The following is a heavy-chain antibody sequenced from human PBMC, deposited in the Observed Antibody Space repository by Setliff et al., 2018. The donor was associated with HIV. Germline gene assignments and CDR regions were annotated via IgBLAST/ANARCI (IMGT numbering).Heavy chain of an antibody. V-gene: IGHV1-69*05. D-gene: IGHD2-15*01. CDR2: IIPIFGTA. CDR3: ARERRYCSGGSCSKFFGY. Sequence: GASVKVSCKASGGTFSSYAISWVRQAPGQGLEWMGGIIPIFGTANYAQKFQGRVTITTDESTSTAYMELSSLRSEDTAVYSCARERRYCSGGSCSKFFGYWGQGTLVTVSS. J-gene: IGHJ4*02. CDR1: GGTFSSYA.